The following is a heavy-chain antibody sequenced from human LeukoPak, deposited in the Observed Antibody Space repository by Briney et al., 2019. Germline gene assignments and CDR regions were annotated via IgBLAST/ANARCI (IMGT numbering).Heavy chain of an antibody. V-gene: IGHV4-38-2*02. CDR2: IYHLGST. CDR1: NYSISSDYY. D-gene: IGHD1-26*01. Sequence: PSETLSLTCTVSNYSISSDYYWAWIRQPPGKGLEWIGSIYHLGSTYYNPSLKSRVTMSVDTSKKQFSLKLSSVTAADTAVYYCARVRGSSGSYEYYHYMDVWGKGTTVTISS. J-gene: IGHJ6*03. CDR3: ARVRGSSGSYEYYHYMDV.